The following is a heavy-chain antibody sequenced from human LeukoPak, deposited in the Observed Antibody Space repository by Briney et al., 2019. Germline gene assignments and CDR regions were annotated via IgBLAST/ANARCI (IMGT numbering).Heavy chain of an antibody. J-gene: IGHJ4*02. Sequence: SETLSLTCTVSGGSISSYYWSWIRQPPGKGLEWIGYIYYSGSTNYNPSLKSRVTISVDTSKNQFSLKLSSVTAADTAVYYCARYSYGSGYFDYWGQGTLATVSS. V-gene: IGHV4-59*01. CDR1: GGSISSYY. D-gene: IGHD5-18*01. CDR2: IYYSGST. CDR3: ARYSYGSGYFDY.